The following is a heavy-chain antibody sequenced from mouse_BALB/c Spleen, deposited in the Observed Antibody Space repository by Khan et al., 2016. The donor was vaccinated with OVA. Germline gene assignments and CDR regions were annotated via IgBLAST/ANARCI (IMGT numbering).Heavy chain of an antibody. CDR1: GYIFTNYW. V-gene: IGHV1-76*01. CDR3: ARGAITSHAMDS. CDR2: IYPGTGST. J-gene: IGHJ4*01. Sequence: QVQLKESGAELVRPGASVKLSCKTSGYIFTNYWIHWVKQRSGQGLEWIARIYPGTGSTYSNENFKGKATLTADNSSSTAYMQLSSLKSEDSAVYFCARGAITSHAMDSWGQGTSFTVSS. D-gene: IGHD1-1*01.